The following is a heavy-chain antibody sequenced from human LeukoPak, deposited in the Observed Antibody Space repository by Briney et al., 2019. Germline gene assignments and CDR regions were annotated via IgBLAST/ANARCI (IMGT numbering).Heavy chain of an antibody. CDR1: GFIFSSYG. V-gene: IGHV3-30*02. D-gene: IGHD2-21*01. CDR3: AKVAVVTYYYYYYMDV. Sequence: PGGSLRLSCTASGFIFSSYGMHWVRQAPGKGLEWVAFIRYDGNSQYFVDSVKGRFTISRDNSKNTLYLQMNSLRAEDTAVYYCAKVAVVTYYYYYYMDVWGKGTTVTISS. J-gene: IGHJ6*03. CDR2: IRYDGNSQ.